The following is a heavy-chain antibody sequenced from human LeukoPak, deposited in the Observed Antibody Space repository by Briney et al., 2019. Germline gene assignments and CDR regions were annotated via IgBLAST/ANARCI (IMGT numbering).Heavy chain of an antibody. V-gene: IGHV1-2*02. J-gene: IGHJ4*02. D-gene: IGHD3-9*01. CDR2: INPNSGGT. Sequence: ASVKVSCKASGYTFTGYYMHWVRQAPGQGLEWMGWINPNSGGTNYAQKFQGRVTMTRDTSISTAYMELSRLRSDDTAVYYCARDRRDILTGYYISPLDYWGQGTLVTVSS. CDR1: GYTFTGYY. CDR3: ARDRRDILTGYYISPLDY.